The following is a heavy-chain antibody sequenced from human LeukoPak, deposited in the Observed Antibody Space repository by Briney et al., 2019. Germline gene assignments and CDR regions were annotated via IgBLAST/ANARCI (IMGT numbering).Heavy chain of an antibody. CDR2: IDHSGIT. D-gene: IGHD6-19*01. V-gene: IGHV4-34*01. CDR3: ARGGIYRSGWYRGAFDV. Sequence: PSETLSLTCGAYGMSFSGYFWNWIRQPPGKRQELIGVIDHSGITNYNPSLKSRVTISIDTSNNQFSLRLSSVTAADTAVYYCARGGIYRSGWYRGAFDVWGQGTTVTVSS. CDR1: GMSFSGYF. J-gene: IGHJ3*01.